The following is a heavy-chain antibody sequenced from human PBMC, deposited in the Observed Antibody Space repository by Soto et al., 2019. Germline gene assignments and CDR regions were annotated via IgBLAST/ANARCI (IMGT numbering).Heavy chain of an antibody. V-gene: IGHV3-23*01. Sequence: EVQLLESGGGLVQPGGSLRLSCAASGFTFSSYAMSWVRQAPGKGLEWVSAISRSGGSTYYADSVKGRFTISRDNSKNTLYLQMNSLRAEDTAVYYCAKHGIGTTKRLDWYFDLWGRGTLVTVSS. CDR2: ISRSGGST. CDR1: GFTFSSYA. D-gene: IGHD1-7*01. J-gene: IGHJ2*01. CDR3: AKHGIGTTKRLDWYFDL.